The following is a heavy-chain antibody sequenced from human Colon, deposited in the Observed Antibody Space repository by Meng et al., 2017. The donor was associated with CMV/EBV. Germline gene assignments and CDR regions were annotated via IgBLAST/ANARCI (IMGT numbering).Heavy chain of an antibody. Sequence: GGSLRLSCGASGFTLSNYWMTWVRQAPGKGLEWLANIKEEGSEKYYADSVKGRFTISRDNAKNSLYLHMNNLRAEDTAVYYCARDYCSSPSCYDYVLDVWGQGTTVTVSS. V-gene: IGHV3-7*01. J-gene: IGHJ6*02. D-gene: IGHD2-2*01. CDR2: IKEEGSEK. CDR1: GFTLSNYW. CDR3: ARDYCSSPSCYDYVLDV.